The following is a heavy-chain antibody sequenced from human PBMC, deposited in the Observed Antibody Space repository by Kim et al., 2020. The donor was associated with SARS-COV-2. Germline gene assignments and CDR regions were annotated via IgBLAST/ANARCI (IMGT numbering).Heavy chain of an antibody. Sequence: GGSLRLSCAASGFTFSDFAMNWVRQAPGKGLEWVSRISSNGDYSESSDAASGRCRFTTARSESKVKAHLQIKSPETAAMAEYYYTLFWGTTLAVSVAFY. D-gene: IGHD3-16*01. V-gene: IGHV3-73*01. CDR2: ISSNGDYSES. CDR3: TLFWGTTLAVSVAFY. J-gene: IGHJ3*01. CDR1: GFTFSDFA.